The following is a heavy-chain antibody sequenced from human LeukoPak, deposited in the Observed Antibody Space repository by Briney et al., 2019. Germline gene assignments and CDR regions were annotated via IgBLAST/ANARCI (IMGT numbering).Heavy chain of an antibody. Sequence: GGSLRLSCVGSGFTFSTYWMSWVRQAPGKGLEWVANIMQDESEKNYVDSVKGRFTISRGNAKNSLYLQMNSLRAEDTAVYYCAREVYSSSRPADAFDIWGQGTVVTVSS. CDR2: IMQDESEK. D-gene: IGHD6-13*01. V-gene: IGHV3-7*01. CDR1: GFTFSTYW. J-gene: IGHJ3*02. CDR3: AREVYSSSRPADAFDI.